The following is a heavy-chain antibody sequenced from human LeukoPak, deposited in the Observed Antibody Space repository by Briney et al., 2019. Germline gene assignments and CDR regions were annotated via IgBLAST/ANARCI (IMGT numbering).Heavy chain of an antibody. D-gene: IGHD1-26*01. J-gene: IGHJ4*02. Sequence: SGPTLVNPTQTLTLTCTFSGFSLSTSGVGVGWIRQPPGKALEWLALLYWSDDKRYSPSLKSRLTITKDTSKNQVVLTMTNMDPVDTATYYCAHVSYSGSYYGFDYWGQGALDTVSS. CDR3: AHVSYSGSYYGFDY. CDR1: GFSLSTSGVG. CDR2: LYWSDDK. V-gene: IGHV2-5*01.